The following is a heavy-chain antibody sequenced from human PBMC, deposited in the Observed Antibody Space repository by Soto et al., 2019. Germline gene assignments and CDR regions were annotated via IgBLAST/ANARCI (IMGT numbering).Heavy chain of an antibody. CDR3: ARGSPLDGNYDY. CDR1: GGSFSGYY. D-gene: IGHD3-3*01. CDR2: INHSGST. V-gene: IGHV4-34*01. Sequence: SETLSLTCAVYGGSFSGYYWSWIRQPPGKGLEWIGEINHSGSTNYNPSLKSRVAISVDTSKNQFSLKLSSVTAADTAVYYCARGSPLDGNYDYWGQGTLVTVSS. J-gene: IGHJ4*02.